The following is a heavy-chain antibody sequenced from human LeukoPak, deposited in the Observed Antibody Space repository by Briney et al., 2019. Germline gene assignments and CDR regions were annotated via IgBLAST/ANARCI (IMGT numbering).Heavy chain of an antibody. D-gene: IGHD4-17*01. CDR1: GFTFSSYS. V-gene: IGHV3-21*01. J-gene: IGHJ6*03. CDR3: ARSGDYLGDYYYYYYMDV. Sequence: GGSLRLSCAASGFTFSSYSMNWVRQAPGKGLEWVSSISSSSSYIYYADSVKGRFTISRDNAKNSLYLRMNSLRAEDTAVYYCARSGDYLGDYYYYYYMDVWGKGTTVTVSS. CDR2: ISSSSSYI.